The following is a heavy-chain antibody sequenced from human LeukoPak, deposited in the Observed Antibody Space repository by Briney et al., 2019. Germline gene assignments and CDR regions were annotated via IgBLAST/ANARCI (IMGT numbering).Heavy chain of an antibody. CDR2: ISYDGSNK. CDR3: AKTSGKGYCSSTSCSNYYYCYMDV. J-gene: IGHJ6*03. CDR1: GFTFSSSA. V-gene: IGHV3-30-3*02. Sequence: GGSLRLSCAASGFTFSSSAMHWVRQAPGKGLDWVAVISYDGSNKFYADSVKGRFTISRDNSKNTLYLQMNSLRAEDTAVYYCAKTSGKGYCSSTSCSNYYYCYMDVWGKGTTVTVSS. D-gene: IGHD2-2*01.